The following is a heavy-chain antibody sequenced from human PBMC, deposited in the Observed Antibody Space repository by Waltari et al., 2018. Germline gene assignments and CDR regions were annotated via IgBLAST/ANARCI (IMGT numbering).Heavy chain of an antibody. Sequence: QVQLVQSGAEVKKPGSSVKVSCKASGGTFSSYAISWVRQAPGQGLEWMGRIIPIFGTANYAQKFQGRVTITADKSTSTAYMELSSLRSEYTAVYYCAAQGYYDSSGSYGIDYWGQGTLVTVSS. CDR2: IIPIFGTA. CDR1: GGTFSSYA. J-gene: IGHJ4*02. V-gene: IGHV1-69*08. CDR3: AAQGYYDSSGSYGIDY. D-gene: IGHD3-22*01.